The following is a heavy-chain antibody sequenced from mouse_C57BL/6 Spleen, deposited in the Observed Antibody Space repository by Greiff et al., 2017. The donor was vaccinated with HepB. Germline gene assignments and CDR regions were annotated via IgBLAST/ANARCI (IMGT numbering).Heavy chain of an antibody. CDR1: GYTFTNYW. V-gene: IGHV1-63*01. CDR2: IYPGGGYT. J-gene: IGHJ1*03. D-gene: IGHD2-4*01. Sequence: VKLVESGAELVRPGTSVKMSCKASGYTFTNYWIGWAKQRPGHGLEWIGDIYPGGGYTNYNEKFKGKATLTADKSSSTAYMQFSSLTSEDSAIYYCARHYDYDWYFDVWGTGTTVTVSS. CDR3: ARHYDYDWYFDV.